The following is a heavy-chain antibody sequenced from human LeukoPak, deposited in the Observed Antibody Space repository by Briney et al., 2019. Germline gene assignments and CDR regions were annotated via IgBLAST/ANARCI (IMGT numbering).Heavy chain of an antibody. V-gene: IGHV3-7*03. CDR2: INPGGSEK. CDR3: ARRNKFDF. J-gene: IGHJ4*02. CDR1: GFTFSSYC. Sequence: GGSLRLSCAASGFTFSSYCMSWVRQAPGKGLEWVANINPGGSEKYYVDSVKGRFTISRDNANNSLSLQMKSLRAEDTAVYYCARRNKFDFWGQGTLVTVSS.